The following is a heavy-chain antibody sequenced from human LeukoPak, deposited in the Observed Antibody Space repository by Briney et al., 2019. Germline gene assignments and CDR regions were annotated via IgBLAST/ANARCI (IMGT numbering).Heavy chain of an antibody. CDR3: ARDRLVSTLAYGMDV. CDR2: IWYDGSNK. V-gene: IGHV3-33*01. J-gene: IGHJ6*02. D-gene: IGHD2-8*02. Sequence: GRSLRLSCAASGFTFSSYGMHWVRRAPGKGLEWVAVIWYDGSNKYYADSVKGRFTISRDNSKNTLYLQMNSPRAEDTAVYYCARDRLVSTLAYGMDVWGQGTTVTVSS. CDR1: GFTFSSYG.